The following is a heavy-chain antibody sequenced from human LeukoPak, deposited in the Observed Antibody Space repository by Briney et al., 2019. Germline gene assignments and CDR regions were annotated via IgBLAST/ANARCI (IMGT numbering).Heavy chain of an antibody. CDR1: AYTFTSYG. J-gene: IGHJ3*02. Sequence: ASVKVSCKASAYTFTSYGISWVRRAPGQGLEWMGWISAYNGNTNFAEKLQGRVTMTTDTSTSTAYMELRSLRFDDTGVYYCARVFRGGAFDIWGQGTMVTASS. CDR3: ARVFRGGAFDI. D-gene: IGHD3-10*01. V-gene: IGHV1-18*04. CDR2: ISAYNGNT.